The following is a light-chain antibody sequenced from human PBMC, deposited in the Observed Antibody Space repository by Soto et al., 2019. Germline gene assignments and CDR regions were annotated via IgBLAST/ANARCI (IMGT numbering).Light chain of an antibody. CDR3: QQYNNWPPGEVT. CDR1: QSVSSN. Sequence: EIVMTQSPATLSVSPGERATLSCRASQSVSSNLAWYQQKPGQAPRLLIYGASTRATGIPARFSGSGSGTAFTLTIRSLQSEDFAVYYCQQYNNWPPGEVTFGPGTKVDIK. J-gene: IGKJ3*01. CDR2: GAS. V-gene: IGKV3-15*01.